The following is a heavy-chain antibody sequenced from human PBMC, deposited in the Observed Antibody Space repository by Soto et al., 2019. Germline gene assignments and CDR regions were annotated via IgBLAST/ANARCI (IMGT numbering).Heavy chain of an antibody. Sequence: QFQLVQSRGEVKKPGASVKVSCKASGYSFTTEGISCGRQAPGQGLEWMGGISGYNGKTNYAQKIKGRLTMTTDTSTSTAYMELRSLTSDDTAVYYCAREGPAPYYYYGMDVWGQGSTVTVSS. V-gene: IGHV1-18*01. CDR2: ISGYNGKT. J-gene: IGHJ6*02. CDR3: AREGPAPYYYYGMDV. CDR1: GYSFTTEG.